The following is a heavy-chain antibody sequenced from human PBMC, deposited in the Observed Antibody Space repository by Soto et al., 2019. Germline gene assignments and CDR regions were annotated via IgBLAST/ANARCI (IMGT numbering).Heavy chain of an antibody. CDR2: IYHSGST. D-gene: IGHD6-6*01. V-gene: IGHV4-30-2*01. J-gene: IGHJ4*02. CDR3: AGGIAARPLGY. Sequence: QLQLQESGSGLVKPSQTLSLTCAVSGGSISSRSFSWSWIRQPPGKGLESIGYIYHSGSTYYNPSLKSRVTISVDRSKNQFSLKLRSVTAADTAVYYCAGGIAARPLGYWGQGTLVIVSS. CDR1: GGSISSRSFS.